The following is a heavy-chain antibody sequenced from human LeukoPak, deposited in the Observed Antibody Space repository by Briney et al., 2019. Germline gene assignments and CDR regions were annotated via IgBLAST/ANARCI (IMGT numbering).Heavy chain of an antibody. D-gene: IGHD2-21*02. CDR3: ARAYCGGDCLGDYYYGMDV. Sequence: GRSLRLSCAASGFTFSSYAMHWVRQAPGKGLEWVANIKQDGSEKYYVDSVKGRFTISRDNAKNSLYLQMNSLRAEDTAVYYCARAYCGGDCLGDYYYGMDVWGQGTTVTVSS. CDR2: IKQDGSEK. V-gene: IGHV3-7*01. CDR1: GFTFSSYA. J-gene: IGHJ6*02.